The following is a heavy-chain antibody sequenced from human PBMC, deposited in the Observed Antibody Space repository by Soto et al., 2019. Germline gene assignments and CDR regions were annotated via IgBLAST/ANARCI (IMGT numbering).Heavy chain of an antibody. V-gene: IGHV1-69*13. CDR1: GGTFSSYA. D-gene: IGHD3-3*01. J-gene: IGHJ4*02. CDR3: AGCSYDFWSGYDPTTYYFDY. CDR2: IIPIFGTA. Sequence: SVKVSCKASGGTFSSYAISWVRQAPGQGLEWMGGIIPIFGTANYAQKFQGRVTITADESTSTAYMELSSLRSEDTAVYYCAGCSYDFWSGYDPTTYYFDYWGQGTLVTVSS.